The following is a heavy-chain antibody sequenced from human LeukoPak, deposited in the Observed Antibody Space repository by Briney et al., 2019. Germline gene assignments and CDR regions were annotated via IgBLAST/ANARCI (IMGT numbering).Heavy chain of an antibody. Sequence: GASVKVSCKASGYTFTTYGISWVRQAPGQGLEWMGWISGYNGNTNYAQKLQGRVTMTTDTSTSTAFMELRSLRSDDTAIYYCVRSDFGGAADYWGQGTLVTVS. CDR1: GYTFTTYG. J-gene: IGHJ4*02. CDR2: ISGYNGNT. D-gene: IGHD4-23*01. V-gene: IGHV1-18*01. CDR3: VRSDFGGAADY.